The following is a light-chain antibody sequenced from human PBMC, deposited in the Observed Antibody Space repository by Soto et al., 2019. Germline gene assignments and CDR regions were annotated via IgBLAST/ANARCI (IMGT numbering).Light chain of an antibody. CDR2: DVT. CDR1: NSDIGGSNF. J-gene: IGLJ1*01. CDR3: SSYTSSSTPV. V-gene: IGLV2-14*01. Sequence: QSVLTQPAFVSGSPGQSITISCTGTNSDIGGSNFVSWYQQHLGKVPKLMIYDVTNRSSGVSNRFSGSKSGNTASLTISGLQAEDEAHYYCSSYTSSSTPVFGTGTKLTV.